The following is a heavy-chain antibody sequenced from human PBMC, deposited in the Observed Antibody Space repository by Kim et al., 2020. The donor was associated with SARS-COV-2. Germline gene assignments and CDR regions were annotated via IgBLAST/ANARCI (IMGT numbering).Heavy chain of an antibody. CDR3: AKDQGITGTYEAHFDY. V-gene: IGHV3-23*01. Sequence: GGSLRLSCAASGFTFSSYAMSWVRQAPGKGLEWVSAISGSGGSTYYADSVKGRFTISRDNSKNTLYLQMNSLRAEDTAVYYCAKDQGITGTYEAHFDYWGQGTLVTVSS. D-gene: IGHD1-20*01. CDR2: ISGSGGST. J-gene: IGHJ4*02. CDR1: GFTFSSYA.